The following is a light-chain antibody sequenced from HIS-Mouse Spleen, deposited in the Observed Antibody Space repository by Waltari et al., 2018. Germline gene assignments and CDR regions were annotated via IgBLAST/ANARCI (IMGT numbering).Light chain of an antibody. V-gene: IGLV3-10*01. Sequence: SYELTQPPSVSVSPGQTARISCSGDALPKKYAYWYQQKSGQATVLVIYEDRKRPSGIPERFSGSSSGTMATLTISGAQVEDEADYYCYSTDSSGNHRVFGGGTKLTVL. CDR3: YSTDSSGNHRV. J-gene: IGLJ2*01. CDR1: ALPKKY. CDR2: EDR.